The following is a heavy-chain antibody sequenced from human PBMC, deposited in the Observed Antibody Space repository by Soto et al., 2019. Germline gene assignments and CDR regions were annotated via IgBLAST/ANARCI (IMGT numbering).Heavy chain of an antibody. CDR3: ARDRITTRGDAFDL. V-gene: IGHV1-69*08. Sequence: QVQLVQSGAEVRKPGSSVKVSCKAPGGTFSTYIISGVRQAPGQGLEWMGRIIPIPDITNYAQKFQGRVTVTADRSTSTAYMELTSLKSEDTAVYYWARDRITTRGDAFDLWGQGTMVTVSS. J-gene: IGHJ3*01. D-gene: IGHD3-3*01. CDR2: IIPIPDIT. CDR1: GGTFSTYI.